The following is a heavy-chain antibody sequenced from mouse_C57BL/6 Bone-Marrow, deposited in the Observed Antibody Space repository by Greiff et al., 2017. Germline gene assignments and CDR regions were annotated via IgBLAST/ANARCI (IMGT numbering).Heavy chain of an antibody. CDR1: GYTFTDYY. CDR2: INPYNGGT. V-gene: IGHV1-19*01. J-gene: IGHJ4*01. CDR3: ARVVTTDAMDY. D-gene: IGHD2-2*01. Sequence: VQLQQSGPVLVKPGASVKMSCKASGYTFTDYYMNWVKQSHGKSLEWIGVINPYNGGTSYNQKFKGKATLTVDKSSSTAYMELNSLTSEDSAVYYCARVVTTDAMDYWGQGTSVTVSS.